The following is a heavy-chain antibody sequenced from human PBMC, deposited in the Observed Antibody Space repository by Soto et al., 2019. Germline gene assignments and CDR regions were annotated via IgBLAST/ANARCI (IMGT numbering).Heavy chain of an antibody. J-gene: IGHJ6*02. V-gene: IGHV4-31*03. Sequence: SETLSLTCTVFGGSISSGGYYWSWIRQHPGKGLEWIGYIYYSGSTYYNPSLKSRVTISVDTSKNQFSLKLSSVTAADTAVYYCARVQPDDDYGDYSLGVAYGMDVWGQGTTVTVSS. CDR1: GGSISSGGYY. CDR3: ARVQPDDDYGDYSLGVAYGMDV. CDR2: IYYSGST. D-gene: IGHD4-17*01.